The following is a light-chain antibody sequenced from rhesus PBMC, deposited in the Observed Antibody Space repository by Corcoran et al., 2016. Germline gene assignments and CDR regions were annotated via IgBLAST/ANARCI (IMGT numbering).Light chain of an antibody. CDR3: QSGSGPPWT. CDR1: ENVNNY. V-gene: IGKV1-74*01. CDR2: KAS. J-gene: IGKJ1*01. Sequence: DIQMTQSPSSLSASIGARVTITCRASENVNNYLNWYQQKPGKAPKRLIYKASTLQSGVPSRFSGSGSGTDYTFSISSLQNEDVAIYYCQSGSGPPWTFGQGTKVEIK.